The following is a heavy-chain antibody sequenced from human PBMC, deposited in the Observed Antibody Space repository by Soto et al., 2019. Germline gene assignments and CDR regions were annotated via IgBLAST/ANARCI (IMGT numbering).Heavy chain of an antibody. D-gene: IGHD2-15*01. CDR1: GFTFSSYG. CDR3: ARSCSGGSCYGKFDY. Sequence: QVQLVESGGGVVQPGRSLRLSCAASGFTFSSYGTHWVRQAPGKGLEWVAVIWYDGSNKYYADSVKGRFTISRDNSKNTLYLQMNSLRAEDTAVYYCARSCSGGSCYGKFDYWGQGTLVTVSS. V-gene: IGHV3-33*01. J-gene: IGHJ4*02. CDR2: IWYDGSNK.